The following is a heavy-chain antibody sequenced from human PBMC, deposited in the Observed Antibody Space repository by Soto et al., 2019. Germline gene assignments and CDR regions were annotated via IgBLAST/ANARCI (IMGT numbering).Heavy chain of an antibody. Sequence: GGSLRLSCAASGFTFSSYGMHWVRQAPGKGLEWISYITSSSNTIHYADSVKGRFTISRDNAKNSLYLQMNSLRAEDTALYYCARLYSGGWYGPGRYWGQGTLVTVSS. CDR3: ARLYSGGWYGPGRY. CDR2: ITSSSNTI. D-gene: IGHD6-19*01. J-gene: IGHJ4*02. CDR1: GFTFSSYG. V-gene: IGHV3-48*04.